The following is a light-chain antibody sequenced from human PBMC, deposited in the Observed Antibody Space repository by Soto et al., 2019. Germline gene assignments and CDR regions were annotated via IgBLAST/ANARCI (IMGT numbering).Light chain of an antibody. CDR3: LQHNTYPLT. Sequence: DIQMTQSPSSLSASIGDRVTITCRASQGIRDDLAWYQQKPGKAPKRLIYAASTLQSGVPSRFSGLRSGTDFTLTINSLQPEDFATYYCLQHNTYPLTFGGGTRVEIK. CDR1: QGIRDD. CDR2: AAS. J-gene: IGKJ4*01. V-gene: IGKV1-17*01.